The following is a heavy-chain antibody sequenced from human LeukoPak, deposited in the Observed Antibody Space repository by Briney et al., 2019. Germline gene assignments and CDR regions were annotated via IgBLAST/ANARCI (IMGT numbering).Heavy chain of an antibody. D-gene: IGHD6-19*01. CDR3: ARGREQWLVQIINYYYHYGMDV. CDR2: MNPNSGNT. V-gene: IGHV1-8*01. Sequence: ASVKVSCKASGYTFTSYDINWVRQATGQGLEWMGWMNPNSGNTGYAQRFQGRVTMTRNTSISTAYMELSSLRSEDTAVYYCARGREQWLVQIINYYYHYGMDVWGQGTTVTVSS. J-gene: IGHJ6*02. CDR1: GYTFTSYD.